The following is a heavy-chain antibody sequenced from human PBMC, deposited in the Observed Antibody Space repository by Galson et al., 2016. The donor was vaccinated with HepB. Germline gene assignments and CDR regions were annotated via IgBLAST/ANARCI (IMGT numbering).Heavy chain of an antibody. V-gene: IGHV4-39*07. Sequence: SETLTLTCTVSGASISSSSYYWGWIRQPPGKGLEWIGSMYYSGSGRTYYNPSLKSRVVTSVDTSKNQFSPKLSSMTAADTAVYYCARDGSATDAFEIWGQGTMVTVSS. J-gene: IGHJ3*02. CDR2: MYYSGSGRT. CDR3: ARDGSATDAFEI. CDR1: GASISSSSYY. D-gene: IGHD2-15*01.